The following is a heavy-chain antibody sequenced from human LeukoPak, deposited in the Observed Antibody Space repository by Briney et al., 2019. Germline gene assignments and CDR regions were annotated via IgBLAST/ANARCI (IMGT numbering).Heavy chain of an antibody. Sequence: SETLSLTCTVSGGSISSYYWSWIRQPPGKGLEWIGYIYYSGSTNYNPSLKSRVTISVDTSKNQFSLKLSSVTAADTAVYYCARVSPSSWYDYWGQGTLVTVCS. D-gene: IGHD6-13*01. CDR1: GGSISSYY. CDR3: ARVSPSSWYDY. CDR2: IYYSGST. V-gene: IGHV4-59*01. J-gene: IGHJ4*02.